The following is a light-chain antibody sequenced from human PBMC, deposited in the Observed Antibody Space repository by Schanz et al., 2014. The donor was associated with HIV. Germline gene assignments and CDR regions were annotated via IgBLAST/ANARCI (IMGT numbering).Light chain of an antibody. CDR1: SSDIG. CDR2: ALN. Sequence: QSALTQPPSVSGSPGQSVAISCTGASSDIGVSWYQQYPGNAPKLMIFALNRRTSGVPDRFSGAKSGNTAFLLISGLQDEDEADYYCASYGGSNNFVFGTGTKVTVL. V-gene: IGLV2-8*01. CDR3: ASYGGSNNFV. J-gene: IGLJ1*01.